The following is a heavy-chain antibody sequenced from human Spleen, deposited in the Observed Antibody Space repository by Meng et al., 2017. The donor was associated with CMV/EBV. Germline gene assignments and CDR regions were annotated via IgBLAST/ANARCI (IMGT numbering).Heavy chain of an antibody. CDR1: GFTFTRYG. CDR3: AKDRPLGFDP. J-gene: IGHJ5*02. D-gene: IGHD6-6*01. V-gene: IGHV3-23*01. CDR2: ISGSGGST. Sequence: GGSLRLSCAASGFTFTRYGMHWVRQAPGKGLEWVSAISGSGGSTYYADSVKGRFTISRDNSKNTLYLQMNSLRAEDTAVYYCAKDRPLGFDPWGQGTLVTVSS.